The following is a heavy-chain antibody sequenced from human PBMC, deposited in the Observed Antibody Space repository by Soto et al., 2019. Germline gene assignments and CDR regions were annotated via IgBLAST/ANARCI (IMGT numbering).Heavy chain of an antibody. J-gene: IGHJ4*02. D-gene: IGHD6-13*01. CDR2: ISATGTTT. CDR3: ATYSSPFDY. CDR1: EFSFSSYA. V-gene: IGHV3-23*01. Sequence: EVQLMESGGGLVQPGGSLRLSCAASEFSFSSYALNWVRQAPGKGLEWVSAISATGTTTYYADSVKGRFTISGDNSKRTLFLQMDSLSPEDTAVYYCATYSSPFDYWGQGTLVTVSS.